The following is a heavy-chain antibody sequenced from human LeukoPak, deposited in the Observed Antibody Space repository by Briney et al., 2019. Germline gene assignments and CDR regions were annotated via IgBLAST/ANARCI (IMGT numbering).Heavy chain of an antibody. V-gene: IGHV1-2*03. CDR2: INPNSGGT. J-gene: IGHJ5*02. CDR3: ASWGGYYGSGSYYTRPNRINNWFDP. CDR1: GYTFTGYY. Sequence: LVASVKVSCKASGYTFTGYYMHWVRQAPGQGLEWMGWINPNSGGTNYAQKFQGRITMTRDTSISTAYMELSRLRSDDTAVYYCASWGGYYGSGSYYTRPNRINNWFDPWGQGTLVTVSS. D-gene: IGHD3-10*01.